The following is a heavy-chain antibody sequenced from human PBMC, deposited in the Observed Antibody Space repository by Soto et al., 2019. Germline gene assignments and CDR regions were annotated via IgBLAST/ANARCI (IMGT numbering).Heavy chain of an antibody. CDR1: GDSVSSGGYS. CDR2: LYNTGNT. CDR3: ARTIYDWNDGWFDP. V-gene: IGHV4-61*08. J-gene: IGHJ5*02. Sequence: PSETLSLTCTVSGDSVSSGGYSCSWIRQPPGKGLEWIGYLYNTGNTNYNPSLKSRVTISVDTSKNQFSLKLSSVTAADTAVYYCARTIYDWNDGWFDPWGQGTLVTVS. D-gene: IGHD1-20*01.